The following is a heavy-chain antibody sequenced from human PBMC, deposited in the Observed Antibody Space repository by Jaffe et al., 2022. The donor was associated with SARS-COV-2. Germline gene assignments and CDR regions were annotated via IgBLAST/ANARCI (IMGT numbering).Heavy chain of an antibody. Sequence: QVQLVESGGGVVQPGRSLRLSCAASGFTFSSYAMHWVRQAPGKGLEWVAVISYDGSNKYYADSVKGRFTISRDNSKNTLYLQMNSLRAEDTAVYYCARVFGIAEYWGQGTLVTVSS. J-gene: IGHJ4*02. CDR2: ISYDGSNK. CDR3: ARVFGIAEY. CDR1: GFTFSSYA. D-gene: IGHD6-13*01. V-gene: IGHV3-30-3*01.